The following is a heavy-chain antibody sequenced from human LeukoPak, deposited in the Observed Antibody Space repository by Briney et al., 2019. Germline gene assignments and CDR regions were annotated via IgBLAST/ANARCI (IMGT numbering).Heavy chain of an antibody. CDR3: AKDRPTVVTRRHYFDY. D-gene: IGHD4-23*01. J-gene: IGHJ4*02. Sequence: GGSLRLSCAASGFTFSSYEMNWVRQAPGKGLEWVSAISGSGGSTYYADSVKGRFTISGDNSKNTLYLQMNSLRAEDTAVYYCAKDRPTVVTRRHYFDYWGQGILVTVSS. CDR1: GFTFSSYE. CDR2: ISGSGGST. V-gene: IGHV3-23*01.